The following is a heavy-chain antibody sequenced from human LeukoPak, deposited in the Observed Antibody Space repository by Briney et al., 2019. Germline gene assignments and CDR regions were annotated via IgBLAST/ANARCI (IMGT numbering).Heavy chain of an antibody. D-gene: IGHD2-15*01. J-gene: IGHJ3*01. V-gene: IGHV4-39*01. CDR1: GCSISSSSHY. CDR2: IYYSGST. CDR3: ARHPAGTDAFFV. Sequence: PSETLSLTCTVSGCSISSSSHYWDWTRQPPGKGLEWIGSIYYSGSTYYSPSLKSRVTISVDTSKNQFSLKLSSLTAADTAVYYCARHPAGTDAFFVWDQGTMVTVSS.